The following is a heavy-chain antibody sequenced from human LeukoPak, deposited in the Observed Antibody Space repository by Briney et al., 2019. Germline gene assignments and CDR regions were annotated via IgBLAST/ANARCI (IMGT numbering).Heavy chain of an antibody. J-gene: IGHJ4*02. CDR1: GFTVSSNY. CDR3: AKERSLEIAVAGTIFDY. V-gene: IGHV3-66*01. CDR2: IYSGGDT. Sequence: GGSLRLSCAASGFTVSSNYMGWVRQAPGKGLEWVSVIYSGGDTYYADSVKGRFTISRDNSKNMIYLEMSSLKAEDTAVYYCAKERSLEIAVAGTIFDYWGQGTLVTVSS. D-gene: IGHD6-19*01.